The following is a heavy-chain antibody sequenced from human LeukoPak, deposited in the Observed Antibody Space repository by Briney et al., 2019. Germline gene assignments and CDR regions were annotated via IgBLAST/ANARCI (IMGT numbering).Heavy chain of an antibody. V-gene: IGHV4-38-2*01. CDR1: GYSISSCYY. J-gene: IGHJ4*02. D-gene: IGHD3-9*01. CDR3: ARHHLTVPFDY. Sequence: SETLSLTCAVSGYSISSCYYWGWIRQPPGQGLEWIGSIYHSGSTYYNPSLKSRVTISVDTSKNQFSLKLSSVTAADTAVYYCARHHLTVPFDYRGQGTLVTVSS. CDR2: IYHSGST.